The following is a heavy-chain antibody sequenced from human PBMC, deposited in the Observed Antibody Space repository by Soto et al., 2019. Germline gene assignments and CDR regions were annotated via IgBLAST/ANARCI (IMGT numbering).Heavy chain of an antibody. CDR1: GYTFTSYD. Sequence: GASVKVSCKASGYTFTSYDINWVRQATGQGLEWMGWMNPNSGNTGYAQKFQGRVTMTRNTSISTAYMELSRLRSEDTAVYYCATPIGSSSWYYFDYWGQGTLVTVSS. CDR2: MNPNSGNT. CDR3: ATPIGSSSWYYFDY. J-gene: IGHJ4*02. D-gene: IGHD6-13*01. V-gene: IGHV1-8*01.